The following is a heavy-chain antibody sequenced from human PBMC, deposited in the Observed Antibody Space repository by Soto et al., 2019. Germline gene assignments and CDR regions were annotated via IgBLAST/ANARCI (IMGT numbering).Heavy chain of an antibody. V-gene: IGHV1-3*01. J-gene: IGHJ3*02. CDR2: IKGGTGNT. CDR1: GYNFTNCA. Sequence: QVQLLQSAAELKMPGASLNLSCKTSGYNFTNCAVHWLRQAPGQRLEWLGWIKGGTGNTRFSERCQDRVTLTRDTSASTVYMELTGLKSEDTAIYYCARGAGRSPVTRAFDIWGQGTVVTVSS. D-gene: IGHD4-17*01. CDR3: ARGAGRSPVTRAFDI.